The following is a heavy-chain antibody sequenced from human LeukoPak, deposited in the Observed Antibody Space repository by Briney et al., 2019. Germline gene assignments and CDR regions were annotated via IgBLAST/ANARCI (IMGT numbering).Heavy chain of an antibody. Sequence: PGGSLRPSCAASGFTFSSYATSWVRQAPGKGLEWVSAISGSGGSTYYADSVKGRFTISRDNSKNTLYLQMNSLRAEDTAVYYCAKGTEPPRLYCSSTSCYDYYYYGMDVWGQGTTVTVSS. V-gene: IGHV3-23*01. J-gene: IGHJ6*02. CDR2: ISGSGGST. D-gene: IGHD2-2*01. CDR3: AKGTEPPRLYCSSTSCYDYYYYGMDV. CDR1: GFTFSSYA.